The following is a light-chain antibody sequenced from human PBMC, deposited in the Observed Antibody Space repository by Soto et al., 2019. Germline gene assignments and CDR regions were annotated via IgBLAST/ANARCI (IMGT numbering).Light chain of an antibody. CDR3: QQYVHWPPGT. Sequence: EIVVTQSPATLSVSPGERVTLSCRASQSVSSSLAWYQQRPGQAPRLLIYDTSTRAAGIVARFSGSGSGTEFTLTISSLQSEDFAVYYCQQYVHWPPGTFGQGTTVDIK. CDR2: DTS. CDR1: QSVSSS. V-gene: IGKV3-15*01. J-gene: IGKJ1*01.